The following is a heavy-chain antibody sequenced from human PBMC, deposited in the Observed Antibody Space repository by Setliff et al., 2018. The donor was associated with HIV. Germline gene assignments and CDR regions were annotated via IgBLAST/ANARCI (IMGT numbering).Heavy chain of an antibody. CDR1: GSFISSGYY. D-gene: IGHD6-19*01. CDR2: IYHSGST. Sequence: SETLSLTCAVSGSFISSGYYWGWIRQPPGKGLEWIGSIYHSGSTFYSPSLKSRVTISVDTSRNQFSLKLNSVTAEDTAVYYCARHRPGIAVAASAFDIWGQGTMVTVSS. J-gene: IGHJ3*02. V-gene: IGHV4-38-2*01. CDR3: ARHRPGIAVAASAFDI.